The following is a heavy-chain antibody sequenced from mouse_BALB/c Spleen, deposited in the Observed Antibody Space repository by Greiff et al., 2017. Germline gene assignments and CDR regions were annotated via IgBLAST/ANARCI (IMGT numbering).Heavy chain of an antibody. Sequence: QVQLQQSGPELVKPGASVKISCKASGYAFSSSWMNWVKQRPGQGLEWIGRIYPGDGDTNYNGKFKGKATLTADKSSSTAYMQLSSLTSVDSAVYFCARGYYGSYYAMDYWGQGTSVTVSS. D-gene: IGHD1-1*01. CDR1: GYAFSSSW. V-gene: IGHV1-82*01. J-gene: IGHJ4*01. CDR3: ARGYYGSYYAMDY. CDR2: IYPGDGDT.